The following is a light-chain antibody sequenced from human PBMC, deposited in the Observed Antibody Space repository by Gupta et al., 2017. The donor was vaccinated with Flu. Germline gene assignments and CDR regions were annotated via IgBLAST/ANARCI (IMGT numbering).Light chain of an antibody. CDR2: GAS. Sequence: GERATLSGRASQSVSSNLAWDQQKPGQAPRLLIYGASTRATGIPARFSGSGSGTEFTLTISSLQSEDVAVYYCQQYNNWPYTFGQGTKLEIK. J-gene: IGKJ2*01. V-gene: IGKV3-15*01. CDR1: QSVSSN. CDR3: QQYNNWPYT.